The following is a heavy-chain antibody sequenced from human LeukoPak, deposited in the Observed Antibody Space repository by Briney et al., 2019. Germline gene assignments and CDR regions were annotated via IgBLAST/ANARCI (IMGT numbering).Heavy chain of an antibody. D-gene: IGHD4-23*01. V-gene: IGHV1-69*05. CDR3: AREPLSAMVVTPYDAFDI. CDR2: IIPIFGTA. CDR1: GGTFSSYA. J-gene: IGHJ3*02. Sequence: SVKVSCKASGGTFSSYAISWVRQAPGQGLEWMGRIIPIFGTANYAQKFQGSVTITTDESTSTAYMELSSLRSEDTAVYYCAREPLSAMVVTPYDAFDIWGQGTMVTVSS.